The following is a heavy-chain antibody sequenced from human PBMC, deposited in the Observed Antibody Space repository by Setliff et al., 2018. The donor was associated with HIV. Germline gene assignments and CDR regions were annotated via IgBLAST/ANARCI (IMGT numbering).Heavy chain of an antibody. CDR1: EFRFSNYW. D-gene: IGHD3-16*01. Sequence: PGGSLRLSCVASEFRFSNYWMSWVRQAPGKGLEWVANINQVESEKYYVDSVKGRFTISRDNAKNSLYLQMNSLGVEDTAIYFCVRGKRYAYTSGGLDVWGQGTTVTVSS. CDR3: VRGKRYAYTSGGLDV. J-gene: IGHJ6*02. CDR2: INQVESEK. V-gene: IGHV3-7*01.